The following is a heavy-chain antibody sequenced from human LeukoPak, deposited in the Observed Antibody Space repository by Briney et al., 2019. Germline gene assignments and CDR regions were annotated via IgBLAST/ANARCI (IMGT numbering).Heavy chain of an antibody. CDR3: ARVNIAVAGNFDY. Sequence: SETLSLTCAVYGGSFSGYYWSWIRQPPGKGLEWIGEINHSGSTNYNPSLKSRVTISVDTSKNQFSLKLSSVTAADTAVYYCARVNIAVAGNFDYWGQGTLVTVSS. V-gene: IGHV4-34*01. CDR1: GGSFSGYY. CDR2: INHSGST. D-gene: IGHD6-19*01. J-gene: IGHJ4*02.